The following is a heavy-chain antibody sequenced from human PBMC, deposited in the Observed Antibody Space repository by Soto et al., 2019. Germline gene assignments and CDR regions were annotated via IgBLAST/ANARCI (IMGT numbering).Heavy chain of an antibody. V-gene: IGHV4-34*01. Sequence: QVQLQQWGAGLLKPSETLSLTCAVYGGSFSGYYWSWIRQPPGKGMEWIGEINHSGSTNYNPSLKSRGTISVDTSKNQYSPKLSSVTAADTAVDYCARVRRRVAARTGDYYYYYYMDVLGKGTTGTVSS. CDR2: INHSGST. J-gene: IGHJ6*03. CDR3: ARVRRRVAARTGDYYYYYYMDV. D-gene: IGHD6-6*01. CDR1: GGSFSGYY.